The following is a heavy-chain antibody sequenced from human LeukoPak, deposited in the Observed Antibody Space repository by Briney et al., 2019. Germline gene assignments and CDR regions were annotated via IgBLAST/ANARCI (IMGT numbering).Heavy chain of an antibody. CDR3: ARRSRSGFFDY. Sequence: SETLSLTCTVSGDSISSYYWSWIRQPPGKGLEWIGSVYSSGSTYYNPSLKSRVAISVDTSKNQFSLRLSSVTAPDTAVYYCARRSRSGFFDYWGQGTLVTVSS. J-gene: IGHJ4*02. D-gene: IGHD3-10*01. CDR2: VYSSGST. CDR1: GDSISSYY. V-gene: IGHV4-59*05.